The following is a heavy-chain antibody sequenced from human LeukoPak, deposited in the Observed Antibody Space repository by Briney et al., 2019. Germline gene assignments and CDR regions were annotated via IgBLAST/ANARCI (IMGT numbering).Heavy chain of an antibody. CDR2: IYWNDDK. CDR3: AHFSGASSAFDY. D-gene: IGHD2-2*01. Sequence: SGPTLVNPTQTLTLTCTFSGCSLRTSGVGVGWIRQPPGKALEWLAIIYWNDDKRSSPSLKTRLTITKDTSKNQVVLTMTNMDPVDTATYYCAHFSGASSAFDYWGRGSLVTVSS. J-gene: IGHJ4*02. V-gene: IGHV2-5*01. CDR1: GCSLRTSGVG.